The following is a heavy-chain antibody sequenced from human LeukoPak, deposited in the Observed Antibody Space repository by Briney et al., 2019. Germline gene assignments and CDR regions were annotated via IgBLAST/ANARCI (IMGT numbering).Heavy chain of an antibody. Sequence: GGSLRLSCAASGFTFSNTWMSWVRQAPGKGLEWVGRIKSKTDGGTTDYAAPVKGRFAISRDDSKNTLYLQMNSLKTGDTAVYYCTIPASGYSYGVFDSWGQGILVTVSS. D-gene: IGHD5-18*01. CDR3: TIPASGYSYGVFDS. J-gene: IGHJ4*02. V-gene: IGHV3-15*01. CDR2: IKSKTDGGTT. CDR1: GFTFSNTW.